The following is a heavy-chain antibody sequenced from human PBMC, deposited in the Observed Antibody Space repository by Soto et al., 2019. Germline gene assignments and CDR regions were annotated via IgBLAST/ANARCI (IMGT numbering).Heavy chain of an antibody. CDR1: GDSVSSNSAA. Sequence: TLTLSCAISGDSVSSNSAAWNWIRQSTSRCLEWLGRTYYRSKWYNDYAVSVKSRITINSDTSKNQFSLQLNSVTPEDTTVYYSRRATVTTDLFNHCGQGILVTVSS. J-gene: IGHJ1*01. CDR3: RRATVTTDLFNH. V-gene: IGHV6-1*01. D-gene: IGHD4-17*01. CDR2: TYYRSKWYN.